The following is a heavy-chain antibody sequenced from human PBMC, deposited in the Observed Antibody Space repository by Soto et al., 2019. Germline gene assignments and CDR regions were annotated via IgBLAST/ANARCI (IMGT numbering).Heavy chain of an antibody. CDR3: ARSQRGRTAFTFDY. V-gene: IGHV4-61*01. D-gene: IGHD3-16*01. CDR1: GDSVSNENYY. CDR2: IYYSGTT. J-gene: IGHJ4*02. Sequence: SETLSLTCAVSGDSVSNENYYWSWIRQPPGKGLEWIGYIYYSGTTNYNSYLKSRLSLSVDMSKNQFSLQLTPVTAADTAVYFCARSQRGRTAFTFDYWGQGALVTVSS.